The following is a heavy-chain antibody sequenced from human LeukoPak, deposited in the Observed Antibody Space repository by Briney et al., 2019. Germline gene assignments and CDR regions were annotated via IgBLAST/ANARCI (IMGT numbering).Heavy chain of an antibody. Sequence: PGGSLRLSCAASGFTFSSYSMNWVRQGPGKGLEWVSSISSSSSYIYYADSVKGRFTISRDNAKNSLYLQMNSLRAEDTAIYYCARDSLPMAVTGPFDHWGQGALVTVSS. CDR1: GFTFSSYS. J-gene: IGHJ4*02. V-gene: IGHV3-21*01. CDR2: ISSSSSYI. D-gene: IGHD6-19*01. CDR3: ARDSLPMAVTGPFDH.